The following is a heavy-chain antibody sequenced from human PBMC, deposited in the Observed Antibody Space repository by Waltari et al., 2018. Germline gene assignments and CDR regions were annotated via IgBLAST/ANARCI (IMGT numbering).Heavy chain of an antibody. CDR3: ARGSSSPWYFDL. Sequence: QVQLQESGPGLVKPSQTLSLTCTVSGGSISSGSYYWSWIRQPAGKGLEWIGYIYTSGSTNHNPALKSRVTISVDTSKNQFSLKLSSVTAADTAVYYCARGSSSPWYFDLWGRGTLVTVSS. CDR2: IYTSGST. D-gene: IGHD6-6*01. V-gene: IGHV4-61*09. CDR1: GGSISSGSYY. J-gene: IGHJ2*01.